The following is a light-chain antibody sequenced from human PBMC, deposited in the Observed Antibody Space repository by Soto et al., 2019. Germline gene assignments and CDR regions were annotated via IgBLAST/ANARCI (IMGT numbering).Light chain of an antibody. Sequence: QSVLTQTPSASGTPGQSVTISCSGSSSNIGSYYVNWYQQLPGTAPKLLIFSDNQRPSGVPDRFSGSKSGASASLAISGLQSEDDADYYCAAWDDSLNGHVVFGGGTKLTVL. CDR3: AAWDDSLNGHVV. CDR2: SDN. V-gene: IGLV1-44*01. J-gene: IGLJ2*01. CDR1: SSNIGSYY.